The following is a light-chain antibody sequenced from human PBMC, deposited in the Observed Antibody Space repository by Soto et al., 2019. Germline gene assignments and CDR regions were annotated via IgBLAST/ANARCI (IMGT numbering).Light chain of an antibody. CDR3: QQYDTYSWT. V-gene: IGKV1-5*01. CDR2: AAS. CDR1: QSISSY. Sequence: DIQMTQSPSSLSASVGDRVTITCRASQSISSYLNWYQQKPGKAPKLLIYAASGLESGVPSRFSGSGSGTEFTLTISSLQADDYATYYCQQYDTYSWTFGQGTKVDIK. J-gene: IGKJ1*01.